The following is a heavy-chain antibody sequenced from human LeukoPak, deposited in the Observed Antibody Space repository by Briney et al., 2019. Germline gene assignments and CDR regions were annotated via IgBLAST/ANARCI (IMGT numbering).Heavy chain of an antibody. Sequence: PGGSLRLSCAASGFTFSSYSMNWVRQAPGKGLEWVSSISSSSSYIYYADSVKGRFTISRDNAKNSLYLQMNSLRAEDTAVYYCARSDVDTDASFDYWGQETLVTVSS. CDR2: ISSSSSYI. J-gene: IGHJ4*02. V-gene: IGHV3-21*01. CDR1: GFTFSSYS. CDR3: ARSDVDTDASFDY. D-gene: IGHD5-18*01.